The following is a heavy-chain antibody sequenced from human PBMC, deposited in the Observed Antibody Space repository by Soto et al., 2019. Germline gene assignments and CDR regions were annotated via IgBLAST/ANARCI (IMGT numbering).Heavy chain of an antibody. CDR3: ARQSGYCTGTSCYGYYTMDV. V-gene: IGHV4-30-4*01. Sequence: SQAPSLTSTAAGGPINSRDYYWRWIRQPPGSGLEWIGYIYYSGSTYYNPPLRSRVTISIDTSKNQFSLMLTSVTAADTAVYYCARQSGYCTGTSCYGYYTMDVWGQRTTVT. CDR1: GGPINSRDYY. CDR2: IYYSGST. J-gene: IGHJ6*02. D-gene: IGHD2-2*01.